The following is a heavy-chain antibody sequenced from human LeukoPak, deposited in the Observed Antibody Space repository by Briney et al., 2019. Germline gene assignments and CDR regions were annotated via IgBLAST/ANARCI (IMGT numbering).Heavy chain of an antibody. CDR3: ARLHLTGYYLDAFDI. D-gene: IGHD3-9*01. CDR2: IYTSGST. V-gene: IGHV4-61*02. CDR1: GGSISSGSYY. J-gene: IGHJ3*02. Sequence: PSQTLSLTCTVSGGSISSGSYYWSWIRQPAGKGLEWIGRIYTSGSTNYNPSLKSRVTISVDTSKNQFSLKLSSVTAADTAVYYCARLHLTGYYLDAFDIWGQGTMVTVSS.